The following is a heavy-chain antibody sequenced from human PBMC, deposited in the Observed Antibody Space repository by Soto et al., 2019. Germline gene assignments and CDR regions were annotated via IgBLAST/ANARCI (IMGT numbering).Heavy chain of an antibody. CDR2: IYPGDSDT. CDR3: AASIFYYGMDV. V-gene: IGHV5-51*01. CDR1: GYTFTNYW. Sequence: GESLKISCKASGYTFTNYWIGWVRQMPGHGPEWMGIIYPGDSDTKYNPSFQGQVTISADKSITTTYLQWSSLKASDTAIYYCAASIFYYGMDVWGQGTTVTSP. J-gene: IGHJ6*02.